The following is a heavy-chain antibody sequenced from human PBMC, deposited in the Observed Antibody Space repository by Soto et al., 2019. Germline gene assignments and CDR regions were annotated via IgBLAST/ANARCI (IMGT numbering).Heavy chain of an antibody. J-gene: IGHJ4*02. CDR1: GFSLTTSGVA. V-gene: IGHV2-5*01. CDR2: FYWNDDK. Sequence: QITLTESGPTLVTPTQTLTLTCSFSGFSLTTSGVAVGWFRQPPGKAPEWLALFYWNDDKRYSPSLRSRLTVTGDSSKNQGVLTLANVDPVDSGTYYCAHRPTSTDDFYFDYWGQGTLVTVSS. CDR3: AHRPTSTDDFYFDY. D-gene: IGHD2-21*02.